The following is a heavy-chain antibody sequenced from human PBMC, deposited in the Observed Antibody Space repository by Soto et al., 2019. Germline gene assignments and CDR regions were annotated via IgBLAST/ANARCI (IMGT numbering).Heavy chain of an antibody. D-gene: IGHD4-17*01. V-gene: IGHV4-61*01. CDR1: GVSVSSGSFY. CDR2: GSYSGTT. CDR3: ARGATVTQFDY. Sequence: PSETLSLTCTASGVSVSSGSFYWAWIRQPPGKGLEWIGFGSYSGTTNYKPSLKSRVTISVDTSRSQISLKVSSLTAADTAVYYCARGATVTQFDYWGRGTLVTVSS. J-gene: IGHJ4*02.